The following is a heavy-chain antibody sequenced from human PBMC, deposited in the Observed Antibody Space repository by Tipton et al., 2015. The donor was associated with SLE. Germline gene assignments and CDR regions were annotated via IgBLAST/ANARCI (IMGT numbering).Heavy chain of an antibody. CDR3: AKDLTDIVLMVYAQGDYYGMDA. CDR2: IRYDGSNK. CDR1: GFTFSSYG. Sequence: SLRLSCAASGFTFSSYGMHWVRQAPGKGLEWVAFIRYDGSNKYYADSVKGRFTISRDNSKNTLYLQMNSLRAEDTAVYYCAKDLTDIVLMVYAQGDYYGMDAWGQGTTVTVSS. V-gene: IGHV3-30*02. J-gene: IGHJ6*02. D-gene: IGHD2-8*01.